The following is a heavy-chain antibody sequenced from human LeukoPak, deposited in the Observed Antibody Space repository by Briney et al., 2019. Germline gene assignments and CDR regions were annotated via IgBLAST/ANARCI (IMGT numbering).Heavy chain of an antibody. D-gene: IGHD2-15*01. CDR3: ARDSGGSSLYNFDY. V-gene: IGHV5-51*01. CDR1: GYSFSNYW. Sequence: GESLKISCQASGYSFSNYWIGWVRQMPGEGLQWMGIIYPGDSNTRYSPSFRGQVTISADKSISTAYLQWNSLKASDTAMCYCARDSGGSSLYNFDYWGQGTLVTVSS. CDR2: IYPGDSNT. J-gene: IGHJ4*02.